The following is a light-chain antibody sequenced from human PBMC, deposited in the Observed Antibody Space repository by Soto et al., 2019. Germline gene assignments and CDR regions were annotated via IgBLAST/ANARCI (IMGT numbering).Light chain of an antibody. V-gene: IGLV2-8*01. J-gene: IGLJ2*01. Sequence: QSVLTQPPSASGSPGQSVTISCTGTSSDVGSYNYVSWYQQHPGKAPKLMIYEVTKRPSGVPDRFSGSKSDNTASMTVSGLQAEDEADYYCSSYAGSNNLVFGGGTQLTVL. CDR3: SSYAGSNNLV. CDR2: EVT. CDR1: SSDVGSYNY.